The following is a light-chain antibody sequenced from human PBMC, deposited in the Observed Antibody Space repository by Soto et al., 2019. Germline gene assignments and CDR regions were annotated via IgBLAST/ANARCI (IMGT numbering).Light chain of an antibody. CDR3: QQSYSTHRT. CDR2: AAS. J-gene: IGKJ1*01. Sequence: DIQMTQSPSSLSASVGDRVTITCRASQSSSNYLNWYQQKPGKAPKRLMYAASSLQSGVPSRFGGSGSGTNFTLTISSLQPDDFATYYCQQSYSTHRTFGQGTKVEIK. V-gene: IGKV1-39*01. CDR1: QSSSNY.